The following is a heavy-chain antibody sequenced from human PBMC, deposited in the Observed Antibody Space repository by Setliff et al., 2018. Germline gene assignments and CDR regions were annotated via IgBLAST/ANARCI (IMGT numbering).Heavy chain of an antibody. J-gene: IGHJ4*02. CDR2: INLGGGSA. CDR1: GYTFASYY. CDR3: LRLVRYCTKIACQATSGDEV. V-gene: IGHV1-46*01. D-gene: IGHD2-8*01. Sequence: ASVKVSCKASGYTFASYYMYWLRQAPGQGPEWMGIINLGGGSASYAQKFQDRVTMTRDTSTNTVYLEVTSLRSDDTAVYYCLRLVRYCTKIACQATSGDEVWGLGTLVTVSS.